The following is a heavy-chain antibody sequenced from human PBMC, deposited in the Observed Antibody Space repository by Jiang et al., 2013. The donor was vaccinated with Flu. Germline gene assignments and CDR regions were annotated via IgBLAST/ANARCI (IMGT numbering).Heavy chain of an antibody. CDR1: GGSISSSNW. CDR3: ARVTLVPHSRFEF. CDR2: IYHSGST. Sequence: TLSLTCAVSGGSISSSNWWSWVRQPPGKGLEWIGEIYHSGSTNYNPSLKSRVTISLDKSKNQFSLKLSSVTAADTAVYYCARVTLVPHSRFEFWGQGTLVTVSS. V-gene: IGHV4-4*02. D-gene: IGHD5-18*01. J-gene: IGHJ4*02.